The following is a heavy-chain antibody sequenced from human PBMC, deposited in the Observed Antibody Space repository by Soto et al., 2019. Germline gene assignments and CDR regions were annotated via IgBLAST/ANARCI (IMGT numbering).Heavy chain of an antibody. D-gene: IGHD4-4*01. CDR2: ISPNTGGT. Sequence: QVQLVQSGAEVKKPGASVKVSCQASGYTFTDYYLNWVRQAPGQGLEWMGWISPNTGGTKYAENFQGRVTLTRDTSINTAYMALRSLTSDDTAVYSCARDPGIVTVIDWYFNLWGRGTLVTVSS. CDR3: ARDPGIVTVIDWYFNL. V-gene: IGHV1-2*02. CDR1: GYTFTDYY. J-gene: IGHJ2*01.